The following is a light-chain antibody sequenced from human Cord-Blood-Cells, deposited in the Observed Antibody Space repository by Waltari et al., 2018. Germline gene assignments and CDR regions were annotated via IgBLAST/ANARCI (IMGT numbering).Light chain of an antibody. CDR2: EVS. CDR3: CSYAGSSPYV. CDR1: SSDVGSYNL. Sequence: QSALTQPASVSGSPGQSLTISCTGTSSDVGSYNLVSWYQQHPGKAPKLMIYEVSKPPSGVSNRFSGSKSVNTAYLTISGLQAEDEADYYCCSYAGSSPYVFGTGTKVTVL. V-gene: IGLV2-23*02. J-gene: IGLJ1*01.